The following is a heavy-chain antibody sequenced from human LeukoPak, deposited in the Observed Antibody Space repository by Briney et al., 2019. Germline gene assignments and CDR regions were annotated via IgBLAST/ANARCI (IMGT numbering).Heavy chain of an antibody. V-gene: IGHV3-23*01. D-gene: IGHD5-12*01. J-gene: IGHJ4*02. Sequence: GGSLRLSCAGSGFTFSSNPLGWVRQAPGKGLEWVSAISGSGANTYYGDSVRGRFTISRDNSKNTLYLQMNTLRADDTAVYYCATTKPARRYFDYWGQGILVTVSS. CDR3: ATTKPARRYFDY. CDR2: ISGSGANT. CDR1: GFTFSSNP.